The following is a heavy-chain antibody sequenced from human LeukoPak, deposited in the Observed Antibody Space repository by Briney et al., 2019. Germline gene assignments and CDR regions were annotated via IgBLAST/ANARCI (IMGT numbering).Heavy chain of an antibody. D-gene: IGHD5-24*01. Sequence: PSETLSLTCAVSGGSISSSNWWSWVRQPPGKGLEWIGEIYHSGSTNYNPSLKSRVTISVDTSKNQFSLKLSSVTAADTAVYYCARLSLYNTQDYWGQGTLVTVSS. CDR1: GGSISSSNW. CDR2: IYHSGST. CDR3: ARLSLYNTQDY. J-gene: IGHJ4*02. V-gene: IGHV4-4*02.